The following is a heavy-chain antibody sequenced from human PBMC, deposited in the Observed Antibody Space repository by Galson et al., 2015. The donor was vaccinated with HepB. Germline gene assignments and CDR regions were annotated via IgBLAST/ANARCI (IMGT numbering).Heavy chain of an antibody. V-gene: IGHV1-24*01. D-gene: IGHD5-18*01. J-gene: IGHJ4*02. CDR2: FDPEDGET. CDR1: GYTLTELS. Sequence: SVKVSCKVSGYTLTELSMHWVRQAPGKGLEWMGGFDPEDGETIYAQKFQGRVTMTEDTSTDTAYMELSSLRSEDTAVYYCATTLFPGYGYSLDYWGQGTLVTVSS. CDR3: ATTLFPGYGYSLDY.